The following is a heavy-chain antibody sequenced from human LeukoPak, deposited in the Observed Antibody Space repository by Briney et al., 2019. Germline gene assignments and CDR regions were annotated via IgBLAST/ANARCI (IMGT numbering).Heavy chain of an antibody. Sequence: GGSLRLSCAASGFTLSSYAMSWVRQGPGKGLEWVSAISVSGNTYHADSVKGRFTISRDSSKNTLYLQMNSLRAEDTAVYYCAKDRHDIVVVPAAILGYWGQGTLVTVSS. CDR2: ISVSGNT. CDR1: GFTLSSYA. V-gene: IGHV3-23*01. CDR3: AKDRHDIVVVPAAILGY. J-gene: IGHJ4*02. D-gene: IGHD2-2*01.